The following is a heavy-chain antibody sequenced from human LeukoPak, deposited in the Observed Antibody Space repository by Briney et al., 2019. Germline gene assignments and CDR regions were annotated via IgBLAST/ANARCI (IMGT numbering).Heavy chain of an antibody. CDR1: AYTFTGYY. Sequence: ASVTVSCTASAYTFTGYYMHWVRQAPGQGLEWMGWINPDSGGTNYAQKFQGRVTMTRDTSISTAYMEVSRLRSDDTAVYYCAREGSGWYGNIDYWGQGTLVTVSS. D-gene: IGHD6-19*01. CDR3: AREGSGWYGNIDY. V-gene: IGHV1-2*02. CDR2: INPDSGGT. J-gene: IGHJ4*02.